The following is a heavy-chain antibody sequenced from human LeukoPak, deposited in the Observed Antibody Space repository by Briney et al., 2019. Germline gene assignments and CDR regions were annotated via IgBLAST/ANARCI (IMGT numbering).Heavy chain of an antibody. CDR2: ITHGVRT. J-gene: IGHJ4*02. D-gene: IGHD3-3*01. Sequence: KPWDSLSLTCAVYGGFFSVYYWSWIRHPPGKRREWIGDITHGVRTNYHPVLMSRVTISVDTSMNQFSLKLSSVAAADTAVYYCARGPYDFWSGYLVVWGQGTLVTVSS. CDR3: ARGPYDFWSGYLVV. V-gene: IGHV4-34*01. CDR1: GGFFSVYY.